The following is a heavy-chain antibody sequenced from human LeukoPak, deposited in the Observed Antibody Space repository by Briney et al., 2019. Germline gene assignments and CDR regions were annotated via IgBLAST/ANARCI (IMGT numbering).Heavy chain of an antibody. J-gene: IGHJ4*02. CDR2: IYYSGST. D-gene: IGHD5-12*01. V-gene: IGHV4-31*03. CDR1: GGSISSGGYY. CDR3: ARVGYSGYDSSYYFDY. Sequence: SQALSLTCTVSGGSISSGGYYWSWIRQHPGKGLEWIGYIYYSGSTYYNPSLKSRVTISVDTSKNQFSLKLSSVTAADTAVYYCARVGYSGYDSSYYFDYWGQGTLVTVSS.